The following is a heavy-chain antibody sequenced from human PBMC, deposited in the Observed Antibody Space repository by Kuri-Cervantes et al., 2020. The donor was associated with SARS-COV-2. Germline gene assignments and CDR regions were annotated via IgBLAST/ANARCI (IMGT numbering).Heavy chain of an antibody. J-gene: IGHJ3*02. V-gene: IGHV1-69*13. D-gene: IGHD3-22*01. Sequence: SVKVSCKASGGSFSRFAISWVRQAPGEGLEWMGGILPVLGTPNYAQKFQGRVRITADGSTSTAHMELSSLRYEDTAVYYCATPSYYDSSGSYDAFDIWGQGTMVTVSS. CDR2: ILPVLGTP. CDR3: ATPSYYDSSGSYDAFDI. CDR1: GGSFSRFA.